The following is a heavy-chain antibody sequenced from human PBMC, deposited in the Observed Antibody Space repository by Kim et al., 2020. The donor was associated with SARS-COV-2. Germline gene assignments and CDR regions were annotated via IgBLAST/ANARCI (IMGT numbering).Heavy chain of an antibody. J-gene: IGHJ6*02. V-gene: IGHV3-15*01. Sequence: AAPVKGRFTISRDDAINTLYLQMNSLQTADTVVYYCTRIRGGFYYVMGVWGQGTTVTLSS. CDR3: TRIRGGFYYVMGV. D-gene: IGHD3-16*01.